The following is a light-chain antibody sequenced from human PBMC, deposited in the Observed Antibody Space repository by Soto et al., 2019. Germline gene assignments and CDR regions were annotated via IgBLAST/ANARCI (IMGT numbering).Light chain of an antibody. V-gene: IGKV1-5*03. CDR3: QHYNSYSEA. CDR2: KAS. Sequence: DMQMPQSPPPLSASVGPRVTITCRASQTISSWLAWYQQKPGKAPKLLIYKASTLKSGVPSRFSGSGSGTEFTLTISSLQPDDFATYYCQHYNSYSEAFGQGTKVDIK. CDR1: QTISSW. J-gene: IGKJ1*01.